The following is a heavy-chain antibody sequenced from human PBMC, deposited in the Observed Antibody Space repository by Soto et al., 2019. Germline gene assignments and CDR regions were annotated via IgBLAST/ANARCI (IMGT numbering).Heavy chain of an antibody. V-gene: IGHV3-23*01. CDR3: AKCYYDILTGYYIPAVDY. Sequence: EVQLLESGGGLVQPGGSLRLSCAASGFTFSTYAMTWVRQAPGKGLEWVSGISGSGGSTYYADSVKGRFTISRDNSKNTLQLQMNSLRADDTAVYYCAKCYYDILTGYYIPAVDYWGLGTLVTVSS. CDR2: ISGSGGST. J-gene: IGHJ4*02. D-gene: IGHD3-9*01. CDR1: GFTFSTYA.